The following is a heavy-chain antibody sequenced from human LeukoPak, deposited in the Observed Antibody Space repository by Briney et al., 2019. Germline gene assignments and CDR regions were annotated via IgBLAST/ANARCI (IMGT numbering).Heavy chain of an antibody. CDR2: INPNSGGT. CDR1: GYTFTGYY. V-gene: IGHV1-2*02. CDR3: ARAGDTAMVVDV. D-gene: IGHD5-18*01. Sequence: ASVKVSCKASGYTFTGYYMHWVRQAPGQGLEWMGWINPNSGGTNYARKFQGRVTMTRDTSISTAYMELSRLRSDDTAVYYCARAGDTAMVVDVWGQGTTVTVSS. J-gene: IGHJ6*02.